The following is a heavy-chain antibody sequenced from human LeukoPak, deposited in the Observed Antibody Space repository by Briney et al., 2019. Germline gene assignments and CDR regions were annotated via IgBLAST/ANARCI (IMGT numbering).Heavy chain of an antibody. CDR3: AKGDSSGYLDY. J-gene: IGHJ4*02. CDR2: ISYDGSNK. CDR1: GFTFSSYG. Sequence: GRSLRLSCAASGFTFSSYGMHWVRQAPGKGLEWVAVISYDGSNKYYADSVKGRFTISRDNSKNTLYLQMNSLRAEDTAVYYCAKGDSSGYLDYWGQGTLVTVSS. V-gene: IGHV3-30*18. D-gene: IGHD3-22*01.